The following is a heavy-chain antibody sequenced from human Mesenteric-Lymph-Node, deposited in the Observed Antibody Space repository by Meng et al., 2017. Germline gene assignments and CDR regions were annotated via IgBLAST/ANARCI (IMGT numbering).Heavy chain of an antibody. V-gene: IGHV3-7*01. CDR2: ISRDGNAR. CDR1: GFTFDDYG. J-gene: IGHJ4*02. Sequence: GESLKISCAASGFTFDDYGMSWVRQAPGKGPEWVALISRDGNARQHADSVMGRFTISRDNAKNSLYLQMSSLRAEDAAVYYCARYASGSYYYDHWGQGTLVTVSS. CDR3: ARYASGSYYYDH. D-gene: IGHD3-10*01.